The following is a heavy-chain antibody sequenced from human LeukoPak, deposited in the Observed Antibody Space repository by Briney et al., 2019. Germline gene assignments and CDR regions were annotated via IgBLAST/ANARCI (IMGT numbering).Heavy chain of an antibody. V-gene: IGHV3-73*01. CDR2: IISQANTYAT. D-gene: IGHD6-19*01. CDR3: TRGWDSSGWYDDAFDI. CDR1: GFTFSGSA. Sequence: GGSLRLSCAASGFTFSGSAMHWVRQASGKGLEWVGRIISQANTYATAYAASVKGRFTISRDDSKNTAYLQMNSLKTEDTAVYYCTRGWDSSGWYDDAFDIWGQGTMVTVSS. J-gene: IGHJ3*02.